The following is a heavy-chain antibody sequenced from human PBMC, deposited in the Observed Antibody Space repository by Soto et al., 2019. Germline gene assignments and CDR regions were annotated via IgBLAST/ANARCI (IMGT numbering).Heavy chain of an antibody. V-gene: IGHV3-30*18. D-gene: IGHD6-13*01. CDR3: AKDPGIAAAEGWFDP. Sequence: ESGGGVVQPGRSLRLSCAASGFTFSSYGMHWVRQAPGKGLEWVAVISYDGSNKYYADSVKGRFTISRDNSKNTLYLQMNSLRAEDTAVYYCAKDPGIAAAEGWFDPWGQGTLVTVSS. CDR2: ISYDGSNK. CDR1: GFTFSSYG. J-gene: IGHJ5*02.